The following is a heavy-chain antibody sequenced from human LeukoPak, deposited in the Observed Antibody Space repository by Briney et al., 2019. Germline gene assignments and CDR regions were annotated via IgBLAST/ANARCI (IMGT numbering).Heavy chain of an antibody. V-gene: IGHV3-66*01. D-gene: IGHD6-19*01. CDR2: IYSTGGK. CDR1: QFSVTTNY. CDR3: ARGSDGWFAFDY. Sequence: GGSLRLSCAASQFSVTTNYMSWVRQAPGKGMEWVSIIYSTGGKYYADSVKGRFTISRDNSKHALNLQMNSLRAEDTAIYYCARGSDGWFAFDYWGQGILVTVSS. J-gene: IGHJ4*02.